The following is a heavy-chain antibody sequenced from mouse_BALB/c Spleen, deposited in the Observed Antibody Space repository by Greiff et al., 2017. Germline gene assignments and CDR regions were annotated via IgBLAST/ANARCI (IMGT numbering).Heavy chain of an antibody. D-gene: IGHD2-3*01. J-gene: IGHJ2*01. CDR3: ARDNGYYDHYLDY. CDR2: IWGDGST. Sequence: VQRVESGPGLVAPSQSLSITCTVSGFSLTGYGVNWVRQPPGKGLEWLGMIWGDGSTDYNSALKSRLSISKDNSKSQVFLKMNSLQTDDTARYYCARDNGYYDHYLDYWGQGTTLTVSS. CDR1: GFSLTGYG. V-gene: IGHV2-6-7*01.